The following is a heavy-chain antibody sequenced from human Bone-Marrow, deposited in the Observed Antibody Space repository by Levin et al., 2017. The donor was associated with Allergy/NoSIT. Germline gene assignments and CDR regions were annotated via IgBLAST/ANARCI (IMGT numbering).Heavy chain of an antibody. D-gene: IGHD4-17*01. V-gene: IGHV3-7*04. CDR3: ARDPHTVTTADWYFDL. J-gene: IGHJ2*01. CDR1: GFTSSNHW. CDR2: IKQDGSEK. Sequence: GESLKISCAASGFTSSNHWMSWVRQAPGRGLEWVANIKQDGSEKYYVDSVKGRFTISRDNAKNSLYLQMNNLRAEDTAVYYCARDPHTVTTADWYFDLWGRGTLVTVSS.